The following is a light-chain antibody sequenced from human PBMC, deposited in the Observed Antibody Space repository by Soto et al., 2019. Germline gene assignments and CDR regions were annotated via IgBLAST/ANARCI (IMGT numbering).Light chain of an antibody. J-gene: IGLJ3*02. V-gene: IGLV7-43*01. Sequence: QTVVTQEPSLTVSPGGTVTLTCASSTGAVTTGNYASWFQQKPGQAPRTLIYTTDNRHSWTPARFSGSLLGGKAALTLSSVQPEDEADYYCLLYFGGAQLVFGGGTKLTGL. CDR1: TGAVTTGNY. CDR3: LLYFGGAQLV. CDR2: TTD.